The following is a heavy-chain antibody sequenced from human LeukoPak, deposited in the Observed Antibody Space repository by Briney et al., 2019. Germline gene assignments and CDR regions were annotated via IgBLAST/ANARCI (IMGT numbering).Heavy chain of an antibody. CDR1: GFTFSSYG. CDR3: ARDQGVSMLYTYYYYGMDV. V-gene: IGHV3-33*01. D-gene: IGHD2-8*01. CDR2: IWYDGSNK. Sequence: GGPLRLSCAASGFTFSSYGMHWVRQAPGKGLEWVAVIWYDGSNKYYADSVKGRFTISRDNSKNTLYLQMNSLRAEDTAVYYCARDQGVSMLYTYYYYGMDVWGQGTTVTVSS. J-gene: IGHJ6*02.